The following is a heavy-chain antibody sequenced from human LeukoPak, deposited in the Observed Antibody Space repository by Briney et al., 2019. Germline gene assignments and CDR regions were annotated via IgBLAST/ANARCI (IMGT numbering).Heavy chain of an antibody. CDR2: IYGGDDT. Sequence: GGSLRLSCAASGFTLRSNYMNWVRQAPGKGLEWVSVIYGGDDTDYAASVKGRFTISRDNSRNTLYLQMNSPRAEDTAVYYCARDLHGGGDSWGQGTLVTVSS. D-gene: IGHD4-23*01. CDR3: ARDLHGGGDS. J-gene: IGHJ4*02. CDR1: GFTLRSNY. V-gene: IGHV3-53*01.